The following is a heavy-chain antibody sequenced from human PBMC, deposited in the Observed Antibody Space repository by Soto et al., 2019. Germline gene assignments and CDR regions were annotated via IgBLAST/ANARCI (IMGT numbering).Heavy chain of an antibody. Sequence: SQTLSLTCSVSGGPISSRESYLGWIRQPPGKGLEWIGTIYFSGSTYYNPSLKSRVTMSVDTSKNQFSLKLSSVTAADTAVYYCARHWGRGAAGTCYNWGQGTLVTVSS. D-gene: IGHD6-13*01. CDR2: IYFSGST. CDR1: GGPISSRESY. J-gene: IGHJ4*02. V-gene: IGHV4-39*01. CDR3: ARHWGRGAAGTCYN.